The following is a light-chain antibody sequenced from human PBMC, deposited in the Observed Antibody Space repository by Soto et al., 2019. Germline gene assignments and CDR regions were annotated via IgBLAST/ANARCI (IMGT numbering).Light chain of an antibody. V-gene: IGKV3-20*01. Sequence: EIVLTQFPDTLSLSPGERATLSCRDSQSVSSSSLAWYQQKSGQAPRILIHGASSRATGIPDRLSGSGSGTDLNLTISRLEPEDFAVYYCQKYGSSPRTCGQGTKVDIK. CDR1: QSVSSSS. CDR2: GAS. J-gene: IGKJ1*01. CDR3: QKYGSSPRT.